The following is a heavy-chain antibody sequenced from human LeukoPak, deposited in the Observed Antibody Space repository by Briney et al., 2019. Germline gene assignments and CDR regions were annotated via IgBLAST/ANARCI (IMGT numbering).Heavy chain of an antibody. D-gene: IGHD6-19*01. CDR3: ASQSSSGWYRGLREFDY. CDR1: GFTFSSYA. J-gene: IGHJ4*02. V-gene: IGHV3-30-3*01. Sequence: PGGSLRLSCAASGFTFSSYAMHWVRQAPGKGLEWVAVISYDGSNKYYADSVKGRFTISRDNSKNTLYLQMNSLRAEDTAVYYCASQSSSGWYRGLREFDYWGQGTLVTVSS. CDR2: ISYDGSNK.